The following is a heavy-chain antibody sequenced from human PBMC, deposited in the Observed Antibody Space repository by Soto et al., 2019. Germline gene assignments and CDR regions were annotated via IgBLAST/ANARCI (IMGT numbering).Heavy chain of an antibody. D-gene: IGHD3-16*01. CDR1: GVSISRGDYS. CDR2: IYHSETT. J-gene: IGHJ5*02. CDR3: ATLQVYASPRWFDP. Sequence: SETLSLTCAVSGVSISRGDYSWSWIRQPPGKGLEWIGYIYHSETTYYNPSFKSRVTMSVDTSKSQFSLKLTSVTAADTAVYYCATLQVYASPRWFDPWGQGTLVTVSS. V-gene: IGHV4-30-2*01.